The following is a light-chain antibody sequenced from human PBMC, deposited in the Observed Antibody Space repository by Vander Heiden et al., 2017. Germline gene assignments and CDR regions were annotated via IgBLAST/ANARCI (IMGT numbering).Light chain of an antibody. CDR3: CSYAGSYTNV. CDR2: DVS. CDR1: SSDVGGYNY. Sequence: QSALTQPRSVSGSPGQSVTISRTGTSSDVGGYNYVSWYQQHPGKAPKLMIYDVSKRPSGVPDRFSGSKSGNTAPLTISGLQAEDEADYYCCSYAGSYTNVFGTGTKVTVL. J-gene: IGLJ1*01. V-gene: IGLV2-11*01.